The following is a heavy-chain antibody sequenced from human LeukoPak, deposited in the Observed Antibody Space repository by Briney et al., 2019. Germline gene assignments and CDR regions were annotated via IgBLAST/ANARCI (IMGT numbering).Heavy chain of an antibody. CDR1: GCSISSYY. CDR3: AMGQLSFYYFDY. D-gene: IGHD3-16*02. CDR2: IYYSGST. V-gene: IGHV4-59*01. Sequence: SETLSLTCTVSGCSISSYYWSWIRQPPGKGLEGIGYIYYSGSTIYNPSLKSRVTISVDTSKNQFSLKLSSVTAADTAVYYCAMGQLSFYYFDYWGQGTLVTVSS. J-gene: IGHJ4*02.